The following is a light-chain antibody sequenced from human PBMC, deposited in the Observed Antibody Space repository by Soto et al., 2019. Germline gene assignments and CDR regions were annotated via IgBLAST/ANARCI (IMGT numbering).Light chain of an antibody. J-gene: IGKJ5*01. Sequence: IRMSHSLSDVSAYVGDRVTITCQASHDIRKYLNWYQQKPGKAPRLLIYDASNMEKGVPSRFTGSGSGTDFILTISSLQPEDIATYYCQQYENFPITFGQGTRLEIK. CDR3: QQYENFPIT. CDR1: HDIRKY. V-gene: IGKV1-33*01. CDR2: DAS.